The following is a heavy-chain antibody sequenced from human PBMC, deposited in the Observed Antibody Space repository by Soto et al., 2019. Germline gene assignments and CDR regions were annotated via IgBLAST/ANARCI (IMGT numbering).Heavy chain of an antibody. Sequence: QVQLVQSGAEVKKPGASVKVSCKASGYTFNTYDIEWVRLATGQGLEWMGSMNPNTGSTDYAHKFQGRVTMTMTTSISTAYLERSSLRSDDTAIYYCARNMGGIAAACSDFWGQGTLVTVSA. D-gene: IGHD6-13*01. CDR2: MNPNTGST. V-gene: IGHV1-8*01. CDR3: ARNMGGIAAACSDF. CDR1: GYTFNTYD. J-gene: IGHJ4*02.